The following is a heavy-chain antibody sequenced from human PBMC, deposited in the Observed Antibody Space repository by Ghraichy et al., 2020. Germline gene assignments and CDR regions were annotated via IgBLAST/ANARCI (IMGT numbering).Heavy chain of an antibody. CDR2: ISSSGRTI. V-gene: IGHV3-48*03. CDR3: ARDQDRTGYYRYYYYAMDV. D-gene: IGHD3-22*01. J-gene: IGHJ6*02. Sequence: GESLNISCAASGFTFSSYEMNWVRQAPGKGLEWVLYISSSGRTIYYADSWKGRFTISRDNAKNSLFLQMNSLRAEDTAVYYCARDQDRTGYYRYYYYAMDVWGQGTTVTVSS. CDR1: GFTFSSYE.